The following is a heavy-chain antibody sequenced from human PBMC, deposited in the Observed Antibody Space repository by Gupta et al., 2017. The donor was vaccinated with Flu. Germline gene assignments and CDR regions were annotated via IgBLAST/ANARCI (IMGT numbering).Heavy chain of an antibody. CDR2: TYWNDDK. Sequence: QITLKESGPALVKPTETLTLTCTFPGFSLNTGGVGVAWIRQPPGKALEWLALTYWNDDKRYSPSLNNRLTITKDTSKNQVVLTMTNMDPVDTATYFCAHRRIYRDSNGYLATRADAFDIWGQGTVVTVSS. J-gene: IGHJ3*02. CDR3: AHRRIYRDSNGYLATRADAFDI. D-gene: IGHD3-16*02. V-gene: IGHV2-5*01. CDR1: GFSLNTGGVG.